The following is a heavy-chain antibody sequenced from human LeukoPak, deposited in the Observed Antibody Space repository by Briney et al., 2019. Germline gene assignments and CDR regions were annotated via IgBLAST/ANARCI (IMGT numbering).Heavy chain of an antibody. CDR3: ARVGGSNHYYYGMDV. D-gene: IGHD1-26*01. Sequence: SETLSLTCTVSGGSISSYYWSWIRQPPGKGVEWIGYIYYSGSTNYNPSLKSRVTISVDTSKNQFSLKLSSVTSADTAVYYCARVGGSNHYYYGMDVWGQGTTVTVSS. CDR1: GGSISSYY. V-gene: IGHV4-59*01. J-gene: IGHJ6*02. CDR2: IYYSGST.